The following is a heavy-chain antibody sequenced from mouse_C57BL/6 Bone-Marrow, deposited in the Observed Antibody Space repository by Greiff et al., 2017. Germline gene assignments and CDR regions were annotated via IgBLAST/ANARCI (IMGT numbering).Heavy chain of an antibody. V-gene: IGHV5-4*03. D-gene: IGHD2-2*01. CDR1: GFTFSSYA. CDR3: AGLRRPRSYFDY. Sequence: EVKLMESGGGLVKPGGSLTLSCAASGFTFSSYATSWVRQTPAKRLEWVATISDGGSYTYYPDNVKGRFTISRDNAKNNLYLQMIHLKSEDTATYYCAGLRRPRSYFDYWGQGTTLTVSS. CDR2: ISDGGSYT. J-gene: IGHJ2*01.